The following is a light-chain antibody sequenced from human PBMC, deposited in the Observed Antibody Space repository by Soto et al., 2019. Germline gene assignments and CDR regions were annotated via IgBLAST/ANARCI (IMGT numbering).Light chain of an antibody. CDR3: QSYDSSLSAYVV. V-gene: IGLV1-40*01. CDR1: RSNIGAGYD. CDR2: GNS. J-gene: IGLJ2*01. Sequence: SVLTQPPSVSGAPGQRVTLSCTGSRSNIGAGYDVHWYQQLPGTAPKLLIYGNSNRPSGVPDRFSGSKSGTSASLAITGLQAEDEADYYCQSYDSSLSAYVVFGGGTKLTVL.